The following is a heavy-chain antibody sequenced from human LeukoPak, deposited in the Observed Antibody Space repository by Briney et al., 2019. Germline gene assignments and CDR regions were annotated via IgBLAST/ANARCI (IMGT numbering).Heavy chain of an antibody. CDR3: ARGRGSYSFR. CDR2: ISGSGGST. J-gene: IGHJ4*02. V-gene: IGHV3-23*01. CDR1: GFTFSSYA. D-gene: IGHD1-26*01. Sequence: PGGSLRLSCAASGFTFSSYAMSWVRQAPGKGLGWVSAISGSGGSTYYADSVKGRFTISRDNSKNTLYLQMNSLRAEDTAVYYCARGRGSYSFRWGQGTLVTVSS.